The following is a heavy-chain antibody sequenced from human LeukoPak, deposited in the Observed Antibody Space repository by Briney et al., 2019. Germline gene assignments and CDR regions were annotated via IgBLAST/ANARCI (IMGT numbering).Heavy chain of an antibody. J-gene: IGHJ4*02. V-gene: IGHV4-39*07. CDR1: GGSISSSSYY. Sequence: PSETLSLTCSVSGGSISSSSYYWGWIRQPPGKGLEWIGSIYYSGSSGSTYYNPSLKSRVTISVDTSQNQFSLKLSSVTAANTAVYYCARSPEDSYGWGTFDYWGQGTLVTVSS. D-gene: IGHD5-18*01. CDR2: IYYSGSSGST. CDR3: ARSPEDSYGWGTFDY.